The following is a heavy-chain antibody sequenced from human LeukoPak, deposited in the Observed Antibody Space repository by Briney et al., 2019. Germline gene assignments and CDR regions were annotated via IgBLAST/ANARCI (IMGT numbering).Heavy chain of an antibody. V-gene: IGHV1-2*02. CDR1: GYTFTGYY. D-gene: IGHD2-2*01. CDR3: ARRRFQPVHFYYYYYMDV. Sequence: GASVKVSCKASGYTFTGYYMHWVRQAPGQGLEWMGWINPNSGGTNYAQKFQGRVTMTRDTSISTAYMELSRLRSDDTAVYYCARRRFQPVHFYYYYYMDVWGKGTTVTVSS. CDR2: INPNSGGT. J-gene: IGHJ6*03.